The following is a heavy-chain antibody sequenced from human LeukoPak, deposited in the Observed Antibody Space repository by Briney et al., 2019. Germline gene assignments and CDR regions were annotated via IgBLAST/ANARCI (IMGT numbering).Heavy chain of an antibody. CDR3: AVAYGMDV. D-gene: IGHD5-12*01. V-gene: IGHV4-39*01. Sequence: KPSETLSLTCTVSGGSISSSNHYWGWIRQPPGQGLEWIGSIYYSGSIYYNPSLKSRVTISVDTSKNQFSLKLSSVTAADTAVYYCAVAYGMDVWGQGTTVTVSS. J-gene: IGHJ6*02. CDR1: GGSISSSNHY. CDR2: IYYSGSI.